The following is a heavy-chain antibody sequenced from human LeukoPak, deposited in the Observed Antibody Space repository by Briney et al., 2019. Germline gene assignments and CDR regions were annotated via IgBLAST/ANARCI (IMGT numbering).Heavy chain of an antibody. V-gene: IGHV4-34*01. D-gene: IGHD3-9*01. CDR2: IHHSGST. Sequence: SETLSLTCAVYGGSFSRYYWSWIRQPPGKGLEWIGQIHHSGSTNYNPSLKCRVTISADTSKNQFALKLSSVTAADTAVYYCARLVRRYLKFYYYDMDVWGQGTTVTVSS. CDR1: GGSFSRYY. CDR3: ARLVRRYLKFYYYDMDV. J-gene: IGHJ6*02.